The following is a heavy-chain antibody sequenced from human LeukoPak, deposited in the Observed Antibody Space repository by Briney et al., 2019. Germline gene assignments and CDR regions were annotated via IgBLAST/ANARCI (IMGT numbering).Heavy chain of an antibody. V-gene: IGHV3-11*04. J-gene: IGHJ4*02. D-gene: IGHD3-22*01. CDR3: ARGITYYYDSSGFPPH. Sequence: GGSLRLSCAASGFTFSDYYMSWIRQAPGKGLEWVSYISSSGSTIYYADSVKGRFTISRDNAKNSLYLQMNSLRAEDTAVYYCARGITYYYDSSGFPPHWGQGTLVTVSS. CDR1: GFTFSDYY. CDR2: ISSSGSTI.